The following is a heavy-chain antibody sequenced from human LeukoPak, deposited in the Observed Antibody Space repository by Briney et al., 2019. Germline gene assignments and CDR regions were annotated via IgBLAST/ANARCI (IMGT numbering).Heavy chain of an antibody. CDR2: ISRTGNSI. Sequence: GGSLRLSCAASGFTVGSNYMSWVRLAPGKGLGWISYISRTGNSIYYADSVKGRFTISRDSAKNSLYLQMNSLRAEDTAVYYCARGPYSSNWYVDYWGQGTLVTVAS. J-gene: IGHJ4*02. CDR1: GFTVGSNY. D-gene: IGHD6-13*01. V-gene: IGHV3-11*04. CDR3: ARGPYSSNWYVDY.